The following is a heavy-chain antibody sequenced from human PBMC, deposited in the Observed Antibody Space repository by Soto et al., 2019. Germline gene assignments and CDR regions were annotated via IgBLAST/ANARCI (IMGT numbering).Heavy chain of an antibody. CDR2: ISAYNGNT. CDR1: GYTFTSYG. D-gene: IGHD6-19*01. J-gene: IGHJ6*02. Sequence: ASVKVSCKASGYTFTSYGISWVRQAPGQGLEWMGWISAYNGNTNYAQKLQGRVTMTTDTSTSTAYMELRSLTSDDTAVYYCARASIAVAPRYGMDVWGQGTTVTVSS. CDR3: ARASIAVAPRYGMDV. V-gene: IGHV1-18*01.